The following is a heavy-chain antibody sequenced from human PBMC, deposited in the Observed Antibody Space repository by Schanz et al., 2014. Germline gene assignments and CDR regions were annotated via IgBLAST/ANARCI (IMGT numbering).Heavy chain of an antibody. J-gene: IGHJ3*01. CDR2: LDRSGGKT. CDR3: ARDGGRDGYNLAFDV. V-gene: IGHV3-23*04. D-gene: IGHD5-12*01. Sequence: EVQVVESGGGLVQPGGSLRLSCAASGFTFENYAMNWVRQAPGKGLEWVSSLDRSGGKTYYADSVTGRFTISRDNSKKMLYLQMSSLTAEDTAVYLCARDGGRDGYNLAFDVWAQGTLVTVSS. CDR1: GFTFENYA.